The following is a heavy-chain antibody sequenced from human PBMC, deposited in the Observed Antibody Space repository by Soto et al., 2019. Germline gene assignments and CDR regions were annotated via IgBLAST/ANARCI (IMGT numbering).Heavy chain of an antibody. Sequence: LKTTRMGSAYSFTSYGIGWMRQMPGKGLEWMGIIYPGDSDSRYSPSFQGQVTISADKAISTAYLQWCSLRASDTAMYYCARFLLYDLLTGSLGVAKRGGWFDPWGQEALVTVFS. J-gene: IGHJ5*02. D-gene: IGHD3-9*01. CDR3: ARFLLYDLLTGSLGVAKRGGWFDP. CDR2: IYPGDSDS. CDR1: AYSFTSYG. V-gene: IGHV5-51*01.